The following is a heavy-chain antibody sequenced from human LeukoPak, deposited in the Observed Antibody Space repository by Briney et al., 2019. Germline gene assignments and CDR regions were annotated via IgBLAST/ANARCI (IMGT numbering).Heavy chain of an antibody. CDR2: ISSSGSTI. CDR3: ARDGTYYDFWSGSSYFDY. Sequence: GGSLRLSCAASGFTFSSYEMNWVRQAPGKGLEWVSYISSSGSTIYYADSVKGRFTISRDNAKNSLYLQMNSLRAEDTAVYYCARDGTYYDFWSGSSYFDYWGQGTLVTVSS. D-gene: IGHD3-3*01. CDR1: GFTFSSYE. J-gene: IGHJ4*02. V-gene: IGHV3-48*03.